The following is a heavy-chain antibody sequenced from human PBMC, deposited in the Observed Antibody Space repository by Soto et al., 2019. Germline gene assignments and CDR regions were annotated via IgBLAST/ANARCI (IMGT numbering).Heavy chain of an antibody. D-gene: IGHD3-22*01. CDR1: GFTFSNAW. J-gene: IGHJ4*02. Sequence: GGSLRLSCAASGFTFSNAWMNWVRQAPGKGLEWVGRIKSKTDGGTTDYAAPVKGRFTISRDDSKNTLYLQMNSLKTEDTAVYYCTTAPPRIMIVVTTFRWGQGTLVTVSS. V-gene: IGHV3-15*07. CDR3: TTAPPRIMIVVTTFR. CDR2: IKSKTDGGTT.